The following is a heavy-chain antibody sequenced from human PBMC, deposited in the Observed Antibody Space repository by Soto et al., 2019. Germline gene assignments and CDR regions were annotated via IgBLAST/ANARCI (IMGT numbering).Heavy chain of an antibody. D-gene: IGHD3-10*01. CDR2: ISSGGDRT. J-gene: IGHJ4*02. Sequence: PGGSLRLSCAASGFIFSNYAMSWVRQAPGKGLEWVSAISSGGDRTYYADSVKGRFTISRDNSKSTLYLQMNSLRADDTAVYYCASWVGGTMVYFDYWGLGTLVTVSS. CDR3: ASWVGGTMVYFDY. CDR1: GFIFSNYA. V-gene: IGHV3-23*01.